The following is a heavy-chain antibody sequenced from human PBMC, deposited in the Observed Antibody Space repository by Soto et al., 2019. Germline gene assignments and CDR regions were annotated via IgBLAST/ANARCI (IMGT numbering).Heavy chain of an antibody. CDR1: GFTFDDYA. J-gene: IGHJ4*02. CDR3: AKEKGLRLNSFDY. D-gene: IGHD5-12*01. V-gene: IGHV3-9*01. CDR2: ISWNSGSI. Sequence: EVQLVESGGGLVQPGRSLRLSCAASGFTFDDYAMHWVRQAPGKGLEWVSGISWNSGSIGYADSVKGRFTISRDNAKNSLYLQMNRLRAEDTALYYCAKEKGLRLNSFDYWGQGTLVTVSS.